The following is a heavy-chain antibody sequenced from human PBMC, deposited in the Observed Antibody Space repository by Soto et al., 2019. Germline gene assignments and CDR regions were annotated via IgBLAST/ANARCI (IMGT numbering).Heavy chain of an antibody. CDR2: IYYSGST. CDR1: GGSISSYY. J-gene: IGHJ6*02. V-gene: IGHV4-59*01. D-gene: IGHD4-4*01. Sequence: KPSETLSLTCTVSGGSISSYYWSWIRQPPGKGLEWIGYIYYSGSTNYNPSLKSRVTMSVDTSKDQFSLKLSSVTAADTAVYYCAREKRVTEGYYYYGMDVWGQGTTVTVSS. CDR3: AREKRVTEGYYYYGMDV.